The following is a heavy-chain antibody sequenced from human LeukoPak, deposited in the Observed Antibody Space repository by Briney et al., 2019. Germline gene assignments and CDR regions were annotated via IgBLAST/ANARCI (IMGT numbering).Heavy chain of an antibody. D-gene: IGHD6-19*01. CDR2: IHHDGSNK. V-gene: IGHV3-30*02. CDR1: GFTFSSYG. Sequence: GGSLRLSCAASGFTFSSYGMHWVRQAPGKGLDWVAFIHHDGSNKYYADSVRGRFTISRDNAKNSLYLQMNSLRAEDTAVYYCAGGSSGWGLDWFDPWGQGTLVTVSS. CDR3: AGGSSGWGLDWFDP. J-gene: IGHJ5*02.